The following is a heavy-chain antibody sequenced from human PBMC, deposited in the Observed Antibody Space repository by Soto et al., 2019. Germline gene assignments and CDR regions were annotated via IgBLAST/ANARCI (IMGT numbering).Heavy chain of an antibody. CDR2: IIPIFGTA. D-gene: IGHD5-12*01. Sequence: SVKVSCKASGGTFSSYAISWVRQAPGQGLEWMGGIIPIFGTANYAQKFQGRVTITADKSTSTVYMELSSLRSEDAAVYYCARADGYNHRYPALWGQGTLVTVSS. CDR1: GGTFSSYA. V-gene: IGHV1-69*06. J-gene: IGHJ4*02. CDR3: ARADGYNHRYPAL.